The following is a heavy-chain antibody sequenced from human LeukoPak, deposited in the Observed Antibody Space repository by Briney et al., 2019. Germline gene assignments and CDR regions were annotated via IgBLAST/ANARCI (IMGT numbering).Heavy chain of an antibody. CDR1: GYTFTGYY. CDR2: INPNSGGT. Sequence: ASVKVSCKASGYTFTGYYMHWVRQAPGQGLEWMGWINPNSGGTNYAQKFQGRVTMTRDTSISTAYMELRSLRSDDTAVYYCAREYYDILTGYPYYFDYWGQGTLVTVSS. D-gene: IGHD3-9*01. J-gene: IGHJ4*02. CDR3: AREYYDILTGYPYYFDY. V-gene: IGHV1-2*02.